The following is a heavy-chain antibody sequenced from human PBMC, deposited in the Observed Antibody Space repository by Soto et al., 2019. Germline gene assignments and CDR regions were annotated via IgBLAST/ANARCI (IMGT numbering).Heavy chain of an antibody. V-gene: IGHV3-30*18. CDR3: AKVSPLYDILTGHFDY. D-gene: IGHD3-9*01. CDR2: ISYDGSNK. CDR1: GFTFSSYG. Sequence: QVQLVESGGGVVQPGRSLRLSCAASGFTFSSYGMHWVRQAPGKGLEWVAVISYDGSNKYYADSVKGRFTISRDNSKNTLYPQMNSLRAEDTAVYYCAKVSPLYDILTGHFDYWGQGTLVTVSS. J-gene: IGHJ4*02.